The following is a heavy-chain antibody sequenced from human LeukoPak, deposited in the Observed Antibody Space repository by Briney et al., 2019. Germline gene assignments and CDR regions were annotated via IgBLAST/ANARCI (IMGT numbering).Heavy chain of an antibody. J-gene: IGHJ4*02. CDR2: INPNSGGT. CDR1: GYTFTGYY. V-gene: IGHV1-2*06. CDR3: ARVSWSIASGPWSGYYTGDY. Sequence: GASVKVSCKASGYTFTGYYMHWVRQAPGQGLEWMGRINPNSGGTNYAQKFQGRVTMTRDTSISTAYMELSRLRSDDTAVYYCARVSWSIASGPWSGYYTGDYWGQGTLVTVS. D-gene: IGHD3-3*01.